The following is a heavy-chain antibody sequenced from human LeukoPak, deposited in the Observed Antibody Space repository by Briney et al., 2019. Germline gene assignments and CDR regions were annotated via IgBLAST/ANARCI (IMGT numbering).Heavy chain of an antibody. CDR2: IYYSGST. V-gene: IGHV4-39*01. Sequence: SETLSLTCTVFGGSISSSSYYWGWIRQPPGKGLEWIGSIYYSGSTYYNPSLKSRVTISVDTSKNQFSLKLSSVTAADTAVYYCARRPPFMITFGGVIAPSYYFDYWGQGTLVTVSS. J-gene: IGHJ4*02. CDR3: ARRPPFMITFGGVIAPSYYFDY. D-gene: IGHD3-16*02. CDR1: GGSISSSSYY.